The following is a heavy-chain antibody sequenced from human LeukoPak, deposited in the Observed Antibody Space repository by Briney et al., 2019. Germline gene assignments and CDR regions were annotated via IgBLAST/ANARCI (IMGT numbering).Heavy chain of an antibody. J-gene: IGHJ4*02. CDR1: GYTFTSYY. Sequence: ASVKVSCKASGYTFTSYYMHWVRQAPGQGLEWMGIINPSGGSTSHAQKFQGRVTMTRDTSTSTVYMELSILRSEDTAVYYCGRDKYYDSSVGTIMGYWGQGTLVTVSS. CDR2: INPSGGST. V-gene: IGHV1-46*01. CDR3: GRDKYYDSSVGTIMGY. D-gene: IGHD3-22*01.